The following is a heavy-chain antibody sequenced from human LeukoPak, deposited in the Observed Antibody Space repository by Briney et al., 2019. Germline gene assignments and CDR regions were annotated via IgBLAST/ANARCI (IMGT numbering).Heavy chain of an antibody. V-gene: IGHV3-7*01. CDR2: IKNDGSEI. CDR3: AREDIVVVPAAVYYYYYGMDV. CDR1: GFVFRNYF. J-gene: IGHJ6*02. Sequence: GGSLRLSCAASGFVFRNYFMSWVRQAPGKGLEWVASIKNDGSEIYYVDSVRGRYTISRDNTKNSLYLQMSSLRAEDTAVYYCAREDIVVVPAAVYYYYYGMDVWGQGTTVTVSS. D-gene: IGHD2-2*01.